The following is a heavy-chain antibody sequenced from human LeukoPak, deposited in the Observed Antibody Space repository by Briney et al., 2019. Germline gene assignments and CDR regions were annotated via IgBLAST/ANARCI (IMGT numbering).Heavy chain of an antibody. CDR3: ARGKGSSSGLYD. CDR2: NRYDGSNK. Sequence: GGSLRLSCAASAFTFSTYGMHWVRQAPGKGLEWVAFNRYDGSNKYYADSVKGRFTISRDNSKNTLYLQMNSLRAEDTAVCYCARGKGSSSGLYDWGQGTLVTVSS. CDR1: AFTFSTYG. V-gene: IGHV3-30*02. J-gene: IGHJ4*02. D-gene: IGHD6-6*01.